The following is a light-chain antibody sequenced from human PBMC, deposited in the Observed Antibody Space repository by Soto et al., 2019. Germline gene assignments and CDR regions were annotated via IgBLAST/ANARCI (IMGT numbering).Light chain of an antibody. J-gene: IGKJ5*01. CDR2: DAS. CDR3: QQRLHWPIT. V-gene: IGKV3-11*01. CDR1: QSVSSY. Sequence: EIVLTQSPATLSLSPGERATLSCRASQSVSSYLAWYQHSPGQGPRLLVYDASNRATGVPARFSGSGSETDFTLTISSLEPEDFAVYYCQQRLHWPITFGQGTRLEIK.